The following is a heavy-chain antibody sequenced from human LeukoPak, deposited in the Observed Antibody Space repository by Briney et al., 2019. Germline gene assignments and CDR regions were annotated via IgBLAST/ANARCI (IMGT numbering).Heavy chain of an antibody. CDR3: ARGDGYNDAFDI. V-gene: IGHV1-2*02. J-gene: IGHJ3*02. CDR2: INPNSGGT. CDR1: GYTFTSYY. Sequence: ASVKVSCKASGYTFTSYYMHWVRQAPGQGLEWMGWINPNSGGTNYAQKFQGRVTMTRDTSISTAYMELSRLRSDDTAVYYCARGDGYNDAFDIWGQGTMVTVSS. D-gene: IGHD5-24*01.